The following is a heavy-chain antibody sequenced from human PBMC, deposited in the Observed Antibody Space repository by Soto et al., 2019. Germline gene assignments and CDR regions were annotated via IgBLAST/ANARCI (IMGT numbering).Heavy chain of an antibody. V-gene: IGHV4-39*01. Sequence: QLQLQESGPGLVKPSETLSLTCTVSGGSINSSGYYWGWIRQPPGKGLEWIGTIYYSGRTYYNPSLKSRVTISVDTSENQFSLKLSSVTAADTAVYYCASDNNWNSGYVDYWGQGTLVTVSS. J-gene: IGHJ4*02. D-gene: IGHD1-7*01. CDR3: ASDNNWNSGYVDY. CDR2: IYYSGRT. CDR1: GGSINSSGYY.